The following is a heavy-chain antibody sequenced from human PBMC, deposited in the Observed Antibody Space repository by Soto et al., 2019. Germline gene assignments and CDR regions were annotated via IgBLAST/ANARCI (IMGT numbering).Heavy chain of an antibody. J-gene: IGHJ6*02. V-gene: IGHV2-5*02. CDR2: IYWDDDK. CDR3: ARIYCSGGSCLNYCYYYGMDV. CDR1: GFSLSTSGVG. Sequence: GSGPTLVNPTQTLTLTCTFSGFSLSTSGVGVGWIRQPPGKALEWLALIYWDDDKRYSPSLKSRLTITRDTSKNQVVLTMTNMDPVDTATYYCARIYCSGGSCLNYCYYYGMDVWGQGTTVTV. D-gene: IGHD2-15*01.